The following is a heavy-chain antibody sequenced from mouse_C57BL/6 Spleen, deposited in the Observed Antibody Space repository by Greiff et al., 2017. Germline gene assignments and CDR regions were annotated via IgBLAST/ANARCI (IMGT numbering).Heavy chain of an antibody. J-gene: IGHJ3*01. CDR3: ARGGTVVAPWFAY. D-gene: IGHD1-1*01. Sequence: QVQLQQSGAELMKPGASVKLSCKASGYTFTGYWIEWVKQRPGHGLEWIGEILPGSGSTNYNEKFKGKATFTADTSSNTAYMQLSSLTTEDSAIYDCARGGTVVAPWFAYWGQGTLVTVSA. CDR2: ILPGSGST. CDR1: GYTFTGYW. V-gene: IGHV1-9*01.